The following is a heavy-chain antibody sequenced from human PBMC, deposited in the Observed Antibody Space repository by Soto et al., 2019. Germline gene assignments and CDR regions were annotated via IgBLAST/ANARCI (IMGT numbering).Heavy chain of an antibody. Sequence: SLTGAISGGSVSSNSASWDWIKPSPSRGLEWLGRTYYRSKWYNDYAVSVKSRITINPDTSKNQFSLQLNSVTPEDTAVYYCARKIMGTSFDYWGQGTLVTVSS. J-gene: IGHJ4*02. CDR3: ARKIMGTSFDY. V-gene: IGHV6-1*01. CDR1: GGSVSSNSAS. D-gene: IGHD1-26*01. CDR2: TYYRSKWYN.